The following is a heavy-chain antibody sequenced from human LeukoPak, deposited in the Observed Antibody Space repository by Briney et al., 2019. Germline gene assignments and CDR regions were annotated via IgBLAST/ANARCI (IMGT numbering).Heavy chain of an antibody. V-gene: IGHV1-69*05. D-gene: IGHD3-10*01. CDR1: GGTFSSYA. Sequence: WAPVKVSCKASGGTFSSYAISWVRQAPGQGLEWMGGIIPIFGTANYAQKFQGRVTITTDESTSTAYMELSSLRSEDTAVYYCGYSSLGEMRKYYYYYYMDVWGKGTTVTVSS. CDR3: GYSSLGEMRKYYYYYYMDV. J-gene: IGHJ6*03. CDR2: IIPIFGTA.